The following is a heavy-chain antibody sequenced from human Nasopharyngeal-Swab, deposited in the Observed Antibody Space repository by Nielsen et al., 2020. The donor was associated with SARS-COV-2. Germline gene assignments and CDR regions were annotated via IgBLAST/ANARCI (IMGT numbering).Heavy chain of an antibody. CDR3: ARDRGDLRKYNCDS. D-gene: IGHD3-10*01. V-gene: IGHV4-61*08. Sequence: SETLSLTCSVSGGSVSSAGYYWNWIRQPPGRALEWLGYIYHAGGTNYNPSLMGRGIMSVDTSKNQFTLRLTSVTTADTAVYYCARDRGDLRKYNCDSWCQGTLVTVSS. CDR1: GGSVSSAGYY. J-gene: IGHJ4*02. CDR2: IYHAGGT.